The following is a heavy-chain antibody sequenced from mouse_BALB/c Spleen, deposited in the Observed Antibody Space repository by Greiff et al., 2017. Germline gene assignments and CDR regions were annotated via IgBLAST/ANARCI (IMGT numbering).Heavy chain of an antibody. CDR2: ISYSGST. Sequence: VQLKESGPSLVKPSQTLSLTCSVTGDSITSGYWNWIRKFPGNKLEYMGYISYSGSTYYNPSLKSRISITRDTSKNQYYLQLNSVTTEDTATYYCAGLLRLREGFAYWGQGTLVTVSA. CDR1: GDSITSGY. V-gene: IGHV3-8*02. J-gene: IGHJ3*01. CDR3: AGLLRLREGFAY. D-gene: IGHD1-2*01.